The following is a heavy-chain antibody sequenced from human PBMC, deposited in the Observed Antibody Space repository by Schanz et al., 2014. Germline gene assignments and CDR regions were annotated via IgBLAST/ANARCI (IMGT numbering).Heavy chain of an antibody. J-gene: IGHJ4*02. V-gene: IGHV3-23*01. CDR3: MAMGRNTSHYFDH. CDR1: GFVFSTFA. Sequence: EVQLLESGGTVVQPGGSLRVSCAASGFVFSTFAMHWVRQAPGKGLEWVSAITGSGSKAYYADSVKGRFTIARDNSKNTLFLQMDSLRVEDTAVYYCMAMGRNTSHYFDHWGQGTLVTVSS. D-gene: IGHD1-1*01. CDR2: ITGSGSKA.